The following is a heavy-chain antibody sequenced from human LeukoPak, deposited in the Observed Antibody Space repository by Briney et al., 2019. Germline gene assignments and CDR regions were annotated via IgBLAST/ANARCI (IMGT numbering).Heavy chain of an antibody. Sequence: ASVKVSCKASGYTFTSYGISWVRQAPGQGLEWMGWISAYNGDTNYAQKLQGRVTMTTDTSTSTGYMELRSLRSDDTAVYYCARDGKYGSGSYSENWFDPWGQGTLVTVSS. CDR2: ISAYNGDT. CDR1: GYTFTSYG. CDR3: ARDGKYGSGSYSENWFDP. J-gene: IGHJ5*02. D-gene: IGHD3-10*01. V-gene: IGHV1-18*01.